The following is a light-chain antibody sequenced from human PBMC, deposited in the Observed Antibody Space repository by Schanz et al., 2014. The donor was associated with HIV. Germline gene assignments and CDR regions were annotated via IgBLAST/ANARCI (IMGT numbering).Light chain of an antibody. CDR1: AFNVGQNY. CDR2: GTH. CDR3: ATWDRTLSAVV. J-gene: IGLJ2*01. Sequence: QSVLTQPPSVSGTPGQSVTISCSGSAFNVGQNYVSWYQQFPGTAPKLLIYGTHDRLSEIPDRFSGSKTGTSATLAIVGLQTGDEADYYCATWDRTLSAVVFGGGTKLTVL. V-gene: IGLV1-51*01.